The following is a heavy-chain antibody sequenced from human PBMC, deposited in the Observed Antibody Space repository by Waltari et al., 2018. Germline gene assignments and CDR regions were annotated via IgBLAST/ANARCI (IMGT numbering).Heavy chain of an antibody. CDR2: IRSKAYGGTT. CDR3: TRVDCSSSSCYRGFDY. D-gene: IGHD2-2*01. CDR1: GFHFGDLA. V-gene: IGHV3-49*03. J-gene: IGHJ4*02. Sequence: EVHLAASGGDLVQPGRSLRLSCTVSGFHFGDLARGWFGQATGKGLEWVGFIRSKAYGGTTEYAASVKGRFTISRDDSKSIAYLQMNSLKTEDTAVYFCTRVDCSSSSCYRGFDYWGQGTLVSVSS.